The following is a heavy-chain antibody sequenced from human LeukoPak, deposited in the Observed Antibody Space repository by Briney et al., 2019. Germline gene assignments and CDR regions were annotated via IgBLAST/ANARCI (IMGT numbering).Heavy chain of an antibody. D-gene: IGHD6-19*01. V-gene: IGHV1-18*01. CDR3: AIDLSQWLVLPGY. J-gene: IGHJ4*02. CDR2: ISAYNGKT. Sequence: VASVKLSCKASGYTFTSYGISWVRHAPGQGLEWMGWISAYNGKTNYAQKLQGRVTITTDTPTSTAYMELRSLRSDDTALYYCAIDLSQWLVLPGYWGQGTLVTVSS. CDR1: GYTFTSYG.